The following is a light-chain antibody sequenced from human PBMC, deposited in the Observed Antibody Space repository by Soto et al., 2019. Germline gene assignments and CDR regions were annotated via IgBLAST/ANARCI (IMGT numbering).Light chain of an antibody. Sequence: QSALTQPASVYGSPGQSITISCTRTSSDIGGYNYVSWYQQHPGKVPKLMIHDVSNRPSGVSNRFSGSKSGNTASLTISGLQAEDEADYYCNSYTSSNTYAFGTGTKVTVL. CDR3: NSYTSSNTYA. CDR1: SSDIGGYNY. J-gene: IGLJ1*01. CDR2: DVS. V-gene: IGLV2-14*01.